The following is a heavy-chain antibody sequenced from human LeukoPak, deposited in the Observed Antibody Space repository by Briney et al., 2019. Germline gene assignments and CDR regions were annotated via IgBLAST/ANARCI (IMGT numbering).Heavy chain of an antibody. D-gene: IGHD3-22*01. CDR2: IKQDGSEK. V-gene: IGHV3-7*01. J-gene: IGHJ4*02. CDR3: AREDYDSSGYYFLDY. Sequence: GGSLRLSCAASGFTFSSYWMSWVRQAPGKGLEWVANIKQDGSEKYYVDSVKGRFTISRDNAKNSLYLQMNSLRAEDTAVYYCAREDYDSSGYYFLDYWGQGTLVTVSS. CDR1: GFTFSSYW.